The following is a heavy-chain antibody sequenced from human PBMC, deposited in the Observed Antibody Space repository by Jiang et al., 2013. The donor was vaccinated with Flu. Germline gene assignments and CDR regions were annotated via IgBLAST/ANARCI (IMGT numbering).Heavy chain of an antibody. D-gene: IGHD3-3*01. Sequence: SGGGVVQPGRSLRLSCAASGFTFSSYGMHWVRQAPGKGLEWVAVIWYDGSNKYYADSVKGRFTISRDNSKNTLYLQMNSLRAEDTAVYYCAREVGAYDFWSGPQEDYYGMDVWGQGTTVTVSS. CDR3: AREVGAYDFWSGPQEDYYGMDV. CDR1: GFTFSSYG. V-gene: IGHV3-33*01. CDR2: IWYDGSNK. J-gene: IGHJ6*02.